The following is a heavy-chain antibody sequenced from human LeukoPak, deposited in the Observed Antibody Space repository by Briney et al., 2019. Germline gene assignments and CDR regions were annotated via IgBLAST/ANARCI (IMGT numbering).Heavy chain of an antibody. CDR2: VYTSGST. CDR1: GGSISSSY. CDR3: ARDPNSAL. J-gene: IGHJ4*01. Sequence: SETLPLTCTVSGGSISSSYWSWIRQPAGKGLEWIGRVYTSGSTNYHYNPSLKSRLTMSVDTSKNQFSLKLSSVTAADTAVYYCARDPNSALWGHGTLVTVSS. V-gene: IGHV4-4*07. D-gene: IGHD2-21*01.